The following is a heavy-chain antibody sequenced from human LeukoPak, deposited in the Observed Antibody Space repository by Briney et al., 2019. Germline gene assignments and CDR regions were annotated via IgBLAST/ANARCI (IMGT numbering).Heavy chain of an antibody. CDR1: VFTFSSYA. CDR2: ISGSGGST. V-gene: IGHV3-23*01. CDR3: AKDQIGSYNAFDI. Sequence: PGGSLRLSCAASVFTFSSYAMSWVRQAPGKGLEWVSAISGSGGSTYYADSVKGRFTISRDNSKNTLYLQMNSLRAEDTAVYYCAKDQIGSYNAFDIWGQGTMVTVSS. D-gene: IGHD1-26*01. J-gene: IGHJ3*02.